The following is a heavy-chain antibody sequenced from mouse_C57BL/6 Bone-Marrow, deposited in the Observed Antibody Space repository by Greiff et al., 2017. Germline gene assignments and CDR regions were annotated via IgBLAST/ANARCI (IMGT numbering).Heavy chain of an antibody. D-gene: IGHD1-1*01. CDR3: ARRGYYYGSSFDWYFDV. CDR2: INPDSSTI. Sequence: EVKVVESGGGLVQPGGSLKLSCAASGIDFSRYWMSWVRRAPGKGLEWIGEINPDSSTINYAPSLKDKFIISRDNAKNTLYLQMSKVRSEDTALYYCARRGYYYGSSFDWYFDVWGTGTTVTVSS. CDR1: GIDFSRYW. J-gene: IGHJ1*03. V-gene: IGHV4-1*01.